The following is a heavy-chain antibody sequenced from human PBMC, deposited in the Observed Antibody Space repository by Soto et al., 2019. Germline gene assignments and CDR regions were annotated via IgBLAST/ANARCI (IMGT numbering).Heavy chain of an antibody. CDR1: GFTFSSYA. CDR3: AKDGIKYSGYGQGGYFDY. D-gene: IGHD5-12*01. J-gene: IGHJ4*02. Sequence: GGSLRLSCAASGFTFSSYAMSWVRQAPGKGLEWVSAISGSGGSTYYADSVKGRFTISRDNSKNTLYLQMNSLRAEDTAVYYCAKDGIKYSGYGQGGYFDYWGQGTLVTVSS. V-gene: IGHV3-23*01. CDR2: ISGSGGST.